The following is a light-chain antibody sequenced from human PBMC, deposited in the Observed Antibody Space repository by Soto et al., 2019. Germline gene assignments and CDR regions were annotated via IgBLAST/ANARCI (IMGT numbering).Light chain of an antibody. CDR1: QSVSSSY. CDR3: QQYGISPYT. V-gene: IGKV3-20*01. CDR2: GAS. J-gene: IGKJ2*01. Sequence: EIVLTQSPGTLSLSPGERATLSCRASQSVSSSYLAWYQQKPGQAPRLLIYGASSRATGIPDRFSGSGSGTDLTLTVSRLEPGGFAVYYRQQYGISPYTFGLGSQLEMK.